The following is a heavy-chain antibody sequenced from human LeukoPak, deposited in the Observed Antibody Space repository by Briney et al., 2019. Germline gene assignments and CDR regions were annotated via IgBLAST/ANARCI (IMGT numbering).Heavy chain of an antibody. V-gene: IGHV4-39*07. CDR3: ARVLYSSGWYVDY. D-gene: IGHD6-19*01. Sequence: SETLSLTCNVSGASLSSYFWSWIRQPPGKGLEWIGSIYYSGSTYYNPSLKSRVTISVDTSKNQFSLKLSSVTAADTAVYYCARVLYSSGWYVDYWGQGTLVTVSS. J-gene: IGHJ4*02. CDR2: IYYSGST. CDR1: GASLSSYF.